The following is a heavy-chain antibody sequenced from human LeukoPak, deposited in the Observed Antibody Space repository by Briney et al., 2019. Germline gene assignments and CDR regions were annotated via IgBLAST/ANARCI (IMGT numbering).Heavy chain of an antibody. CDR3: ARHRNEYDYGDYQVIDY. CDR1: GGSISSSSYY. D-gene: IGHD4-17*01. CDR2: IYYSGST. V-gene: IGHV4-39*01. J-gene: IGHJ4*02. Sequence: SSETLSLTCTVSGGSISSSSYYWGWIRQPPGKGLEWIGSIYYSGSTYYNPSLKSRVTISVDTSKNQFSLKLSSVTAADTAVYSCARHRNEYDYGDYQVIDYWGQGTLVTVSS.